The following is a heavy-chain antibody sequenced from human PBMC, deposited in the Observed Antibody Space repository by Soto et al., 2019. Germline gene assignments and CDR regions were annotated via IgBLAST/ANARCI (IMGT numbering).Heavy chain of an antibody. CDR1: GFSLTTAGVG. V-gene: IGHV2-5*02. D-gene: IGHD3-10*01. Sequence: QINLKESGPTLVKPTQTLTLTCSFSGFSLTTAGVGVGWVRQSPGEALEWLALIYWDDDERYSPSLKTRLTMTKDTYKKQVVLKMTNMAPVDTATYYCAHSRNLITEDAQVGDFDYWGQGTLVTVSS. CDR2: IYWDDDE. CDR3: AHSRNLITEDAQVGDFDY. J-gene: IGHJ4*02.